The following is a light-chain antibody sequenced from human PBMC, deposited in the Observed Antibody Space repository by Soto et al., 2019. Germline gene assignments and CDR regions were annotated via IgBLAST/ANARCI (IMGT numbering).Light chain of an antibody. CDR2: AAS. CDR3: QQLNSYPIT. CDR1: QSISSW. J-gene: IGKJ5*01. V-gene: IGKV1-5*01. Sequence: DIQMTQSPSTLSASVGDRVTIPCRASQSISSWLAWYQQKAGKAPKVLIYAASTLQSGVPSRFSGSGSGTEFTLTISSLQPEDFATYYCQQLNSYPITFGQGTRLEIK.